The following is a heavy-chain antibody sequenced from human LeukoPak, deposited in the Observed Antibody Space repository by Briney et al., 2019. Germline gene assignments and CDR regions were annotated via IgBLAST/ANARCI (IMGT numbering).Heavy chain of an antibody. Sequence: GGSLRLSCAASGFTFNTYSMTWVRQAPGKGLHWVSSISYDTTYKYYADSVKGRFTISRDNARDSLYLQMNSLRPEDTAVYYCARSHEGLRESSPDYRSQGILVTVSS. V-gene: IGHV3-21*01. CDR3: ARSHEGLRESSPDY. D-gene: IGHD3-16*02. CDR1: GFTFNTYS. J-gene: IGHJ4*02. CDR2: ISYDTTYK.